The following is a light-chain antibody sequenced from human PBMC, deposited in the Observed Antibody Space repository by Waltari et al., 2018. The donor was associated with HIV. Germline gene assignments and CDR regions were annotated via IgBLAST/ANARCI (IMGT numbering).Light chain of an antibody. V-gene: IGLV2-14*01. CDR1: NSDVGGYNY. CDR3: DSYTPQSFHV. Sequence: QSALTQPASVSGSPGQSITISCTGTNSDVGGYNYVSWYQQHPGKAPRLIIFEVTKRPPGISTRFSGSKSVNSASLTISGLQSEDEADYYCDSYTPQSFHVFGSGTRVTVL. J-gene: IGLJ1*01. CDR2: EVT.